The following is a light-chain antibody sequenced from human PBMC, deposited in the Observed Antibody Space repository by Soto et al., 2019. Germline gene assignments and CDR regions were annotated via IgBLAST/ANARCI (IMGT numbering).Light chain of an antibody. CDR1: QSVSNDY. J-gene: IGKJ4*01. Sequence: EMVLTQSPGTLSLSPWDRATLSCMASQSVSNDYLAWFQQKPGQTPRLLIYSVSSRATGIPDRFSGSGSGTDFTLTISRLEPEDFVVYYCQQYGSSPPLTFGGGTKVDIK. V-gene: IGKV3-20*01. CDR3: QQYGSSPPLT. CDR2: SVS.